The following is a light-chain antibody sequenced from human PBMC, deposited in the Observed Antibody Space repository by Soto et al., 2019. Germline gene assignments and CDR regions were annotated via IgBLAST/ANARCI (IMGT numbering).Light chain of an antibody. J-gene: IGLJ1*01. CDR1: GNDVGGYTF. V-gene: IGLV2-14*03. CDR3: CSYTATTTYV. Sequence: QSALTQPASVSGSPGQSISISCTGTGNDVGGYTFVSWYQQHPDKVPKLVIFDVNRRPSGVSDRFSGSKSVNAASLTISGLQAEDEGDYYCCSYTATTTYVFGTGTKLTVL. CDR2: DVN.